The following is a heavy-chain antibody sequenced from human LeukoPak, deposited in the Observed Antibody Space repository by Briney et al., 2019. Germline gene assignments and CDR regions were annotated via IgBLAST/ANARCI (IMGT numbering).Heavy chain of an antibody. D-gene: IGHD3-3*01. CDR1: GYTFTGYY. CDR3: ARDFSPLRFLEWLFDY. J-gene: IGHJ4*02. Sequence: ASVKVSCKASGYTFTGYYMHWVRQAPGQGLEWMGWINPNSGGTNYAQKFQGRVTMTRDTSISTAYMELSRLRSDDTAVYYCARDFSPLRFLEWLFDYWGQGTLVTVSS. CDR2: INPNSGGT. V-gene: IGHV1-2*02.